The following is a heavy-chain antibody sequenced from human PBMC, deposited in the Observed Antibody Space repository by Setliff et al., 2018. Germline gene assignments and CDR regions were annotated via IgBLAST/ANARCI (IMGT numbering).Heavy chain of an antibody. CDR2: IYYSGST. V-gene: IGHV4-31*03. CDR3: ARDRRIVGARHAFDI. J-gene: IGHJ3*02. Sequence: SETLSLTCTVSGGSVSSGGYYWSWIRQHPGKGLEWIGYIYYSGSTYYNPSLKSRVTISVDTSKNQFSLKLSSVTAADTAVYYCARDRRIVGARHAFDIWGQGTMVTVSS. CDR1: GGSVSSGGYY. D-gene: IGHD1-26*01.